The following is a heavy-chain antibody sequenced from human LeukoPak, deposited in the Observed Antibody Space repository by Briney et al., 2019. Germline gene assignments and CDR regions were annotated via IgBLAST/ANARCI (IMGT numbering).Heavy chain of an antibody. CDR3: NLGYCSSTCCYGGGYYFDY. Sequence: SVKVSCKASGGTFSSYAISWVRQAPGQGLEWMRGIIPIFGTANYAQKFQGRVTITADESTSTAYMELSSLRSEDTAVYYCNLGYCSSTCCYGGGYYFDYWGQRTLVTVSS. CDR2: IIPIFGTA. CDR1: GGTFSSYA. V-gene: IGHV1-69*01. D-gene: IGHD2-2*01. J-gene: IGHJ4*02.